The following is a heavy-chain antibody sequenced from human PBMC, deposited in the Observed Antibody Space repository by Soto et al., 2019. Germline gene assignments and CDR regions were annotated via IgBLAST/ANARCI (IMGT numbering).Heavy chain of an antibody. CDR1: GFTVSSNY. CDR3: ARDETYYGSGSYYTATNYYYYYMDV. CDR2: IYSGGST. Sequence: GGSLRLSCAASGFTVSSNYMSWVRQAPGKGLEWVSVIYSGGSTYYADSVKGRFTISGDNSKNTLYLQMNSLRAEDTAVYYCARDETYYGSGSYYTATNYYYYYMDVWGKGTTVTVSS. V-gene: IGHV3-66*01. D-gene: IGHD3-10*01. J-gene: IGHJ6*03.